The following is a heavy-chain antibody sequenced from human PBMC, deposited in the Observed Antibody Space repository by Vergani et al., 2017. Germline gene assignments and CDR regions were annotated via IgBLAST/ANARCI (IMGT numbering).Heavy chain of an antibody. D-gene: IGHD1-26*01. Sequence: QVQLVESGGGVVQPGGSLRLSCAASGFTFSSYGMHWVRQAPGKGLEWVAFIRYDESYKYYADSVKGRFTISRDNSKNTLYLQMNSLRAEDMAVYYCAKDQWELLDYWGQGTLVTVSS. CDR2: IRYDESYK. CDR3: AKDQWELLDY. CDR1: GFTFSSYG. V-gene: IGHV3-30*02. J-gene: IGHJ4*02.